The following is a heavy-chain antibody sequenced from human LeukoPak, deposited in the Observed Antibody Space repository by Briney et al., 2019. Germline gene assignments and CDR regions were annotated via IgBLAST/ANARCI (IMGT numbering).Heavy chain of an antibody. CDR3: ARGLRHLDYYGSGSPFPNYYMDV. Sequence: SGTLSLTCTVSGGSLSSYYWGCIWQPPGEGLEWIGDIYYSGSTTYTPSHKSRVNISVAPSKNQFSLKLGSVTAADTAVYYCARGLRHLDYYGSGSPFPNYYMDVWGKGTTVTVSS. J-gene: IGHJ6*03. CDR2: IYYSGST. D-gene: IGHD3-10*01. V-gene: IGHV4-59*01. CDR1: GGSLSSYY.